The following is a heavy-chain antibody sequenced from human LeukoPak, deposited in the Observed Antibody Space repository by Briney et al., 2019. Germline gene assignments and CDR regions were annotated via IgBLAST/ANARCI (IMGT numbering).Heavy chain of an antibody. Sequence: PSETLSLICAVYGGSFSGYYWSWIRQPPGKGLEWIGEINHSGSTNYNPSLKSRVTISVDTPKNQFSLKLSSVTAADTAVYYCARGRIYGDYWGQGTLVTVSS. CDR3: ARGRIYGDY. D-gene: IGHD2-15*01. J-gene: IGHJ4*02. CDR2: INHSGST. CDR1: GGSFSGYY. V-gene: IGHV4-34*01.